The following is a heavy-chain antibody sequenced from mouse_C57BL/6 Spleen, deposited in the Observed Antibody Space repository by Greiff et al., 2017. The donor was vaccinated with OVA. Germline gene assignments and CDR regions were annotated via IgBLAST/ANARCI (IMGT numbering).Heavy chain of an antibody. D-gene: IGHD4-1*01. CDR2: ISYDGSN. Sequence: EVKLQESGPGLVKPSQSLSLTCSVTGYSITSGYYWNWIRQFPGNKLEWMGYISYDGSNNYNPSLKNRISITRDTSKNQFFLKLNSVTTEDTATYYCASCYWDGFDYWGQGTTLTVSS. J-gene: IGHJ2*01. V-gene: IGHV3-6*01. CDR1: GYSITSGYY. CDR3: ASCYWDGFDY.